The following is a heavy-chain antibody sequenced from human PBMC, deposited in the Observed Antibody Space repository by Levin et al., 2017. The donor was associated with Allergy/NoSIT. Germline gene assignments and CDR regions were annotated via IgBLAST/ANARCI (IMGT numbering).Heavy chain of an antibody. V-gene: IGHV4-59*01. CDR2: ISYSGDT. CDR1: FFSLLLSS. CDR3: ARATRSSLIYYFDF. D-gene: IGHD1-1*01. Sequence: PSETLSLPFPFSFFSLLLSSFLFLLPPPLKGPAWIGYISYSGDTNYNPSLKSRLTISVDTSRNQFSLKLSSVTAADTAVYYCARATRSSLIYYFDFWGQGTLVTVSS. J-gene: IGHJ4*02.